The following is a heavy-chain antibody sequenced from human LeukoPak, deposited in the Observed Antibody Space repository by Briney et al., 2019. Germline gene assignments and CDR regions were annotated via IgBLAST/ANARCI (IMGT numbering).Heavy chain of an antibody. V-gene: IGHV1-2*02. CDR1: GYTLTGYY. D-gene: IGHD6-13*01. CDR3: ARGLQQLVKFDY. J-gene: IGHJ4*02. CDR2: INPNSGGT. Sequence: ASVKVSCKASGYTLTGYYMHWVRQAPGQGREWMGWINPNSGGTNYAQKFQGRVTMTRDTSISTAYMELSRLRSDDTAVYYCARGLQQLVKFDYWGQGTLVTVSS.